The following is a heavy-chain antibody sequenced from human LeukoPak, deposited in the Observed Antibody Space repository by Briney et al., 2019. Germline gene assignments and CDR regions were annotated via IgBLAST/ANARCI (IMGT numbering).Heavy chain of an antibody. CDR3: ARYRPYDSLFDP. D-gene: IGHD3-3*01. CDR2: IYSGGST. J-gene: IGHJ5*02. CDR1: GLTVSHNY. V-gene: IGHV3-66*01. Sequence: GGSLRLSCAASGLTVSHNYMSWVRQAPGKGLEWVSVIYSGGSTYHADSVRGRFTISRDNSKNTLFLQMNSLRAEDTAVYYCARYRPYDSLFDPWGQGTLVAVSS.